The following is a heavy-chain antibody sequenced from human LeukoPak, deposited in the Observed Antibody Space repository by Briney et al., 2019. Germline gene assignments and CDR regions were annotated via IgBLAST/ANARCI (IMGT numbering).Heavy chain of an antibody. CDR3: AKDRSGGSQLGDAFDV. J-gene: IGHJ3*01. Sequence: GGSLRLSCAASGFSFDEYAMHWVRQAPGKGLEWVSGVSYSSLTIGYVDSVKGRFTISRDNAKNFLYLQINSLRAEDTALYYCAKDRSGGSQLGDAFDVWGQGTMVTVSS. D-gene: IGHD2-15*01. CDR2: VSYSSLTI. CDR1: GFSFDEYA. V-gene: IGHV3-9*01.